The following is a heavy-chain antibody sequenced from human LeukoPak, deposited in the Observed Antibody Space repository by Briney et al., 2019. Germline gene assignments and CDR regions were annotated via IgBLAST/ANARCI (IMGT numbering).Heavy chain of an antibody. CDR2: ISSDGGST. CDR1: RFTPTSDA. CDR3: AIRAGPTFMDG. D-gene: IGHD1-7*01. Sequence: VRSLRLSPAASRFTPTSDALHSVRQAPGQGLEYISGISSDGGSTSYATSVKGRLIMSSASSKDMLHLQMAGLRAEDAAVYYCAIRAGPTFMDGWGKATTVTVS. J-gene: IGHJ6*03. V-gene: IGHV3-64*01.